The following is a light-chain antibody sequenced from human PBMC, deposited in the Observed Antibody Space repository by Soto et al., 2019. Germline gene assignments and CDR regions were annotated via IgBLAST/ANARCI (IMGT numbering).Light chain of an antibody. V-gene: IGKV3-20*01. Sequence: EIVLTQSPGTLSLSPGERATLSCRASQSVSSSYLAWYQQKPGQAPRLLIYDTSTRATSIPARFSGSGSGTEFTLTISSLQPDDFATYYCQHYNSYSEAFGQGTKVDIK. CDR3: QHYNSYSEA. CDR2: DTS. J-gene: IGKJ1*01. CDR1: QSVSSSY.